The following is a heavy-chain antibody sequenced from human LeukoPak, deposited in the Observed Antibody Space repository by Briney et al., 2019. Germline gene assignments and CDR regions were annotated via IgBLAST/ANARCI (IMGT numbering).Heavy chain of an antibody. Sequence: SETLFLTCTVSGGSINGGSYYWSWIRQPAGKGLEWIGRIYTSGSTNYNPSLKSRVTISVDTSKNQFSLKLSSVTAADTAVYYCARTNWNYGGDYWGQGTLVTVSS. D-gene: IGHD1-7*01. V-gene: IGHV4-61*02. J-gene: IGHJ4*02. CDR3: ARTNWNYGGDY. CDR2: IYTSGST. CDR1: GGSINGGSYY.